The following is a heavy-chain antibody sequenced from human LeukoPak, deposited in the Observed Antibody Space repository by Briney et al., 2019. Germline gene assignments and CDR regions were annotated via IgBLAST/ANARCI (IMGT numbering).Heavy chain of an antibody. J-gene: IGHJ4*02. D-gene: IGHD2-15*01. CDR1: GGSFSGYY. CDR2: IYYSGST. Sequence: SETLSLTCAVYGGSFSGYYWSWIRQPPGKGLEWIGSIYYSGSTYYNPSLKSRVTISVDTSKNQFSLKLSSVTAADTAVYYCARRVVVAATYDYWGQGTLVTVSS. V-gene: IGHV4-34*01. CDR3: ARRVVVAATYDY.